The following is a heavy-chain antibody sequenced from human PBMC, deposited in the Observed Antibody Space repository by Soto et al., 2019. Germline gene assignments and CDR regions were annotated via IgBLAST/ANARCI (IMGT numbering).Heavy chain of an antibody. CDR2: IYYSGST. J-gene: IGHJ5*02. Sequence: SEALSLTCTVSGGSISSSSYYWGWIRQPPGKGLEWIGSIYYSGSTYYNPSLKSRVTISVDTSKNQFSLKLSSVTAADTAVYYCARVIGDWFDPWGQGTQVTVSS. CDR1: GGSISSSSYY. CDR3: ARVIGDWFDP. V-gene: IGHV4-39*07.